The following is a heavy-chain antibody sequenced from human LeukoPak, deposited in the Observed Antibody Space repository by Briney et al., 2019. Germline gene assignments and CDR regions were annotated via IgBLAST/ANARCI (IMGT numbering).Heavy chain of an antibody. CDR2: VNHSGST. CDR1: GGSFSGYY. CDR3: ARGGLWFGDGYYGMDV. D-gene: IGHD3-10*01. J-gene: IGHJ6*02. Sequence: SSETLSLTCAVYGGSFSGYYWNWIRQPPGKGLEWIGEVNHSGSTNYNPSLKSRVTISVDTSKDQFSLKLSSVTAADTAVYYCARGGLWFGDGYYGMDVWGQGTTVTVSS. V-gene: IGHV4-34*01.